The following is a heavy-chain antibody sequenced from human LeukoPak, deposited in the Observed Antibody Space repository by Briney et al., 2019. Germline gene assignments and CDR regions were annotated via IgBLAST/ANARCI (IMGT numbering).Heavy chain of an antibody. CDR3: ARTTDNKRGIEH. D-gene: IGHD6-13*01. J-gene: IGHJ4*02. CDR1: GYHFTNYP. CDR2: INTDTGNP. Sequence: ASVKVSCTTSGYHFTNYPMNWVRQAPGQGLEWVGWINTDTGNPTYAQAFTGRFVFSLDTSVSTAYLYISSLTIEDTAIYYCARTTDNKRGIEHWGQGTLVSVSS. V-gene: IGHV7-4-1*02.